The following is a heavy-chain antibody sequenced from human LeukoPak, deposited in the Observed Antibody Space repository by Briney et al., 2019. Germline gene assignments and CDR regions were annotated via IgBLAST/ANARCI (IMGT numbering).Heavy chain of an antibody. CDR1: GYTFTDYY. J-gene: IGHJ6*03. V-gene: IGHV1-2*02. CDR3: ARGDSSSWYYYYYMDV. Sequence: ASVKVSCKASGYTFTDYYMHWVRQAPGQGLEWMGWINPNIGGTNYAQKFQGRVTMTRDTSISTANMELSRLRSDDTAVYYCARGDSSSWYYYYYMDVWGKGTTVTVSS. D-gene: IGHD6-13*01. CDR2: INPNIGGT.